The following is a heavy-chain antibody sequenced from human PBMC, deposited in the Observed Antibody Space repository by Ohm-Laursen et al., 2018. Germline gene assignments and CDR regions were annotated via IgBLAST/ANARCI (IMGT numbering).Heavy chain of an antibody. CDR3: ARKTDWNHYYFDY. CDR2: ITHSGSI. D-gene: IGHD1-1*01. Sequence: SETLSLTCAVYGGSFSGYYWSWIRQPPGKGLEWAGEITHSGSINYNPSLKSRFTISLDTSKYQFSLKLSSVTAADTAMYYCARKTDWNHYYFDYWGQGTLVTVSS. CDR1: GGSFSGYY. V-gene: IGHV4-34*01. J-gene: IGHJ4*02.